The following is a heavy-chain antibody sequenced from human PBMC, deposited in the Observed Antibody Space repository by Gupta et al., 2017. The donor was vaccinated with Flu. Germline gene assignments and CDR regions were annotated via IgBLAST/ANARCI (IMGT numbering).Heavy chain of an antibody. CDR2: ISSSGSTI. Sequence: QVQLVESGGGLVKPGGSLRLSCAASGFTFSDYYLSWIRQAPGKGLEWVSYISSSGSTIYYADSVKGRFTISRDNAKNSLYLQMNSLRAEDTAVYYCARVKYYYDSSGYHNLFDYWGQGTLVTVSS. D-gene: IGHD3-22*01. J-gene: IGHJ4*02. V-gene: IGHV3-11*01. CDR1: GFTFSDYY. CDR3: ARVKYYYDSSGYHNLFDY.